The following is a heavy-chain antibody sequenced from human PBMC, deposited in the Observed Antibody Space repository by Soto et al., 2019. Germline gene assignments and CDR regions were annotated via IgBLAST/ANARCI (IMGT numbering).Heavy chain of an antibody. Sequence: SETLSLTCIVSGGSFSSSTYYGGWIRQPPGKGLEWIGSIFHSGSTYYNPSLKSRVTLSVDTSKNQFYLRLSSVTAADTAVYYCARTSYYYDSSAPLPGFWGQGTLVTVSS. CDR3: ARTSYYYDSSAPLPGF. D-gene: IGHD3-22*01. CDR1: GGSFSSSTYY. V-gene: IGHV4-39*01. J-gene: IGHJ4*02. CDR2: IFHSGST.